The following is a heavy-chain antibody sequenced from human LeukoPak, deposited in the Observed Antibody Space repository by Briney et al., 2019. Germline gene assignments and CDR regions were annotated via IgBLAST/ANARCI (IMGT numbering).Heavy chain of an antibody. CDR1: RFTFSTYW. Sequence: GGSLRLSCAASRFTFSTYWMSWVRQPPGKGLEWVANIKNDGTEKYYVDSVKGRFTISRDNAKNSLYPQMHSLRAEDTAVYYCARLGTAEGTLEDYWGQGTLVTVSS. D-gene: IGHD6-13*01. V-gene: IGHV3-7*01. CDR3: ARLGTAEGTLEDY. CDR2: IKNDGTEK. J-gene: IGHJ4*02.